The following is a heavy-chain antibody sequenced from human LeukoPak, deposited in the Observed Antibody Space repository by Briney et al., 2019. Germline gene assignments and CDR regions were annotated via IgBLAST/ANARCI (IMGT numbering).Heavy chain of an antibody. D-gene: IGHD3-3*01. J-gene: IGHJ6*02. CDR2: INHSGST. CDR3: ARGPGITIFGVVTRKYGMDV. CDR1: GGSISSGGYY. Sequence: SETLSLTCAVSGGSISSGGYYWSWIRQPPGKGLEWIGEINHSGSTNYNPSLKSRVTISVDTSKNQFSLKLSSVTAADTAVYYCARGPGITIFGVVTRKYGMDVWGQGTTVTVSS. V-gene: IGHV4-34*01.